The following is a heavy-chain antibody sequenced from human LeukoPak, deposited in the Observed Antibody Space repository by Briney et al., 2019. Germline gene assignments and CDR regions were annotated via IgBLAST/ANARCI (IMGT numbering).Heavy chain of an antibody. CDR3: ARGHDSTITIFGVVRKEESFDY. CDR2: IYYSGST. CDR1: GGSISSGDYY. V-gene: IGHV4-30-4*01. J-gene: IGHJ4*02. D-gene: IGHD3-3*01. Sequence: PSETLSLTCTVSGGSISSGDYYWSWIRQPPGKGLEWIGYIYYSGSTYYNPSLKSRVTISVDTSKNQFSLKLSSVTAADTAVYYCARGHDSTITIFGVVRKEESFDYWGQGTLVTVSS.